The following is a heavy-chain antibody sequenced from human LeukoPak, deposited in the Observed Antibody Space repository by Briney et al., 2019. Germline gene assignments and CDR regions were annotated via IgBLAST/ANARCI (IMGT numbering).Heavy chain of an antibody. CDR1: GGSISSGDYY. CDR2: IYYSGST. Sequence: PSETLSLTCTVSGGSISSGDYYWSWIRQPPGKGLEWIGYIYYSGSTHYNPSLKSRVTISVDTSKNQFSLKLSSVTAADTAVYYCARVTGRIALAAGGAFDIWGQGTMVTVSS. V-gene: IGHV4-30-4*08. CDR3: ARVTGRIALAAGGAFDI. D-gene: IGHD2/OR15-2a*01. J-gene: IGHJ3*02.